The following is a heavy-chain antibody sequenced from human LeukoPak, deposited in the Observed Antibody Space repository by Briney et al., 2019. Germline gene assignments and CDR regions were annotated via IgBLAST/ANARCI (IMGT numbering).Heavy chain of an antibody. J-gene: IGHJ4*02. Sequence: GGSLRLSCAASELTFSSYWLSWVRQPPGKGLEWVAIINQDGSEKYYVESEKGRFSISRDNAKNSLYLQMNNLRAEDTAVYYCARESGGYEAYFDYWGQGTLVTVSS. CDR3: ARESGGYEAYFDY. D-gene: IGHD1-26*01. V-gene: IGHV3-7*04. CDR1: ELTFSSYW. CDR2: INQDGSEK.